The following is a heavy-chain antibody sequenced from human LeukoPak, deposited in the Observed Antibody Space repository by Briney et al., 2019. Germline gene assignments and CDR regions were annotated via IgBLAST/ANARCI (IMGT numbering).Heavy chain of an antibody. D-gene: IGHD5/OR15-5a*01. CDR3: ARQPTNLYTIYKVGPDY. V-gene: IGHV4-34*01. J-gene: IGHJ4*02. Sequence: RTSETLSLTCAVYGGSFNDYYWSWLRQPPGKGLEWIGEINHSGSTNYNPSLRSRVTISVDTSKNHFSLNLSSVTAADTAVYYCARQPTNLYTIYKVGPDYWGQGTMVTVSS. CDR1: GGSFNDYY. CDR2: INHSGST.